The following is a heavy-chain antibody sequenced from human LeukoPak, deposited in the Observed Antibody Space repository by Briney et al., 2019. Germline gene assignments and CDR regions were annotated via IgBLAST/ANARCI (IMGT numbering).Heavy chain of an antibody. Sequence: GGSLRLSCAASGFTVSSNYMSWVRQAPGKGLEWVSVIYSGGSTYYADSVKGRFTISRDNSKNTLYLQMNSLRAEDTAVYYCAREVVGWNDVVSSVWGQGTLVTVSS. D-gene: IGHD1-1*01. V-gene: IGHV3-53*01. CDR3: AREVVGWNDVVSSV. CDR2: IYSGGST. J-gene: IGHJ4*02. CDR1: GFTVSSNY.